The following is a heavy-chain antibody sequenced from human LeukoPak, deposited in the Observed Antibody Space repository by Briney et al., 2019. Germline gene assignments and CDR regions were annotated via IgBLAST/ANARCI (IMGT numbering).Heavy chain of an antibody. CDR3: ARLSVGTSNFQY. CDR1: GYSFTTYW. D-gene: IGHD1-26*01. Sequence: GESLKISCKGSGYSFTTYWIGWVRQMPGKGLEWMGIIYPGDSHTGYSPSFQGQVTISADKSITTAYLQWSSLEASDTAMYYCARLSVGTSNFQYWGQGTLVTVSS. J-gene: IGHJ4*02. CDR2: IYPGDSHT. V-gene: IGHV5-51*01.